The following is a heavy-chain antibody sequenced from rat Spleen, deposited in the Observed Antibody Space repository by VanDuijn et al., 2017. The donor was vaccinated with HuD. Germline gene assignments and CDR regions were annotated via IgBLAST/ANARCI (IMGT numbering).Heavy chain of an antibody. D-gene: IGHD1-2*01. CDR1: GFSLTSYN. V-gene: IGHV2-63*01. Sequence: QVQLKESGPGLVQPSQTLSLTCTVSGFSLTSYNVHWVRQPTGKGLEWMGRMTYNGDTSYNSALKSRLSISRDTSKSQVFLKMNSLQTEDTATYYCARGGEQLYLLFAYWGQGTLVTVSS. J-gene: IGHJ3*01. CDR3: ARGGEQLYLLFAY. CDR2: MTYNGDT.